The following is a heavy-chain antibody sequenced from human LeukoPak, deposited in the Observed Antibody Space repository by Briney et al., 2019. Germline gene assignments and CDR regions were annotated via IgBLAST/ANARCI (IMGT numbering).Heavy chain of an antibody. CDR2: IGTAGDT. CDR1: GFTISSYD. V-gene: IGHV3-13*01. J-gene: IGHJ4*02. Sequence: RAGGSLRLSCAASGFTISSYDMHWVRQATGKGLEWVSAIGTAGDTYYPGSVKGRFTISRENAKNSLYLQMNSLRAGDTAVYYCARSLGMEQWLFDYWGQGTLVTVSS. D-gene: IGHD6-19*01. CDR3: ARSLGMEQWLFDY.